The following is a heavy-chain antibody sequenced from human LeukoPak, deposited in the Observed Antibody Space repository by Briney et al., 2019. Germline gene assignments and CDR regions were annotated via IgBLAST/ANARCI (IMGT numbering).Heavy chain of an antibody. Sequence: GGSLRLSCAASGFTFSSYGMSWVRQAPGKGLEWVSYISSSSSPIYYADSVKGRFAISRDNAKNSLYLQMNSLRAEDTAVYYCARDHHRRLYDSQARDTFDIWGQGTMVTVSS. CDR1: GFTFSSYG. CDR2: ISSSSSPI. J-gene: IGHJ3*02. D-gene: IGHD3-22*01. CDR3: ARDHHRRLYDSQARDTFDI. V-gene: IGHV3-48*01.